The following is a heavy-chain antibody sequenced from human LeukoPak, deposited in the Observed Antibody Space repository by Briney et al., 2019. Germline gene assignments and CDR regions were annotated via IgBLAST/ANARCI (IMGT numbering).Heavy chain of an antibody. V-gene: IGHV4-38-2*02. D-gene: IGHD3-22*01. J-gene: IGHJ5*02. CDR3: ARDLSSCYIMYNWFDP. CDR2: IYPGGNT. CDR1: GYSISSGYS. Sequence: SESLSLTCAVSGYSISSGYSWGWIRQPPGKGLEWIGIIYPGGNTYYNPSLKSRVSISVDTYKNQFSLKLSSVTAADTDVYYCARDLSSCYIMYNWFDPWGQGTLVTVSS.